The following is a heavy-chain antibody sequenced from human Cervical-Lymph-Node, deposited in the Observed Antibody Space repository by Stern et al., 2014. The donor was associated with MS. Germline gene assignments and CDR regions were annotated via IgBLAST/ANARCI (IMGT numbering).Heavy chain of an antibody. CDR2: ISYDGSNK. Sequence: VQLVESGGGVVKPGRSLRLSCAASGFTFSSYGMHWVRQAPGKGLEWVAVISYDGSNKYYADSVKGRFTISRDNSKNTLYLQMNSLRAEDTAVYYCAKDQAAAGAAADYWGQGTLVTVSS. CDR3: AKDQAAAGAAADY. V-gene: IGHV3-30*18. D-gene: IGHD6-13*01. J-gene: IGHJ4*02. CDR1: GFTFSSYG.